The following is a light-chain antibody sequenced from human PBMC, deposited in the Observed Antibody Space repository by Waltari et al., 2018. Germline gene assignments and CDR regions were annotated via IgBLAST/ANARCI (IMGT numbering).Light chain of an antibody. Sequence: SFELTQPTSVSVSSGQTASITCSGDKLGDKHVCWYQQKPGQSPVAVIYQDNRRPSGIPERFSGSNSGNTATLTISGTQAMDEADYFCQAWDTTTGVFGGGTKLTVL. V-gene: IGLV3-1*01. CDR2: QDN. CDR1: KLGDKH. CDR3: QAWDTTTGV. J-gene: IGLJ2*01.